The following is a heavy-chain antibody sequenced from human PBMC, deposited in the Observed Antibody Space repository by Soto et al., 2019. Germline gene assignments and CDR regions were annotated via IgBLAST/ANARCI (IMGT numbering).Heavy chain of an antibody. CDR2: IYYSGST. Sequence: SETLSLTCTVSGGSVSSGSYYWSWIRQPPGKGLEWIGYIYYSGSTNYNPSLKSRVTISVDTSKNQFSLKLSSVTAADTAVYYCARSIVVVVAADYYYGMDVWCQGTTVTVSS. V-gene: IGHV4-61*01. CDR3: ARSIVVVVAADYYYGMDV. D-gene: IGHD2-15*01. CDR1: GGSVSSGSYY. J-gene: IGHJ6*02.